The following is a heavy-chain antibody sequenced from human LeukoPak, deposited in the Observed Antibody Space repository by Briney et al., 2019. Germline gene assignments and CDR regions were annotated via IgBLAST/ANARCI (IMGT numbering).Heavy chain of an antibody. Sequence: GGSLRLSCAASGFTVSSNYMSWVRQAPGKGLEWVSVIYSGGSTYYADSVKGRFTISRDNSKNTLYLQMNSLRAEDTAVYYCARDAVYYYGSGSPYGMDVWGQGTTVTVSS. V-gene: IGHV3-66*01. J-gene: IGHJ6*02. CDR3: ARDAVYYYGSGSPYGMDV. CDR2: IYSGGST. D-gene: IGHD3-10*01. CDR1: GFTVSSNY.